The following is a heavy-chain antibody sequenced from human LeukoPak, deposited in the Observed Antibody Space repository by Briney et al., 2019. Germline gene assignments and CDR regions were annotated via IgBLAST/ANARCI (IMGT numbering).Heavy chain of an antibody. CDR1: GGTFSSYA. V-gene: IGHV1-2*02. J-gene: IGHJ4*02. CDR2: INPNSGGT. CDR3: ARDNLVGAPGY. D-gene: IGHD1-26*01. Sequence: ASVKVSCKASGGTFSSYAISWVRQAPGQGLEWMGWINPNSGGTNYAQKFQGRVTMTRDTSISTAYMELSRLRSDDTAVYYCARDNLVGAPGYWGQGTLVTVSS.